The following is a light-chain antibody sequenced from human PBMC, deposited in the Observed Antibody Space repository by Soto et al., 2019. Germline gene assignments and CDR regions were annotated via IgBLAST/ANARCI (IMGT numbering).Light chain of an antibody. CDR1: QSVSIND. J-gene: IGKJ1*01. V-gene: IGKV3-20*01. CDR3: QQYGRSSWT. CDR2: GAS. Sequence: EIVLTQSPGTLSLSPGERATLSCRARQSVSINDLAWYQQKPGQAPRLLIYGASIRATGIPDRFSGSGSGTDFTLTISRLEPEDFAVYYCQQYGRSSWTFGQGTKVEFQ.